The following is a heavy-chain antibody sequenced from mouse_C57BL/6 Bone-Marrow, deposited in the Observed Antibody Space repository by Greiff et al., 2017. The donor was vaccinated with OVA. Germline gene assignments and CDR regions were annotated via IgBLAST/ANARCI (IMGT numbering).Heavy chain of an antibody. Sequence: EVQMQQFGAELVRPGASVKLSCTASGFNIKDDYMHWVKQRPEQGLEWIGWIDPENGDTEYASKFQGKATITADTSSNTAYLQLSSLTSEDTAVYYCTKGVSLDYWGQGTTLTVSS. J-gene: IGHJ2*01. CDR3: TKGVSLDY. CDR2: IDPENGDT. CDR1: GFNIKDDY. V-gene: IGHV14-4*01.